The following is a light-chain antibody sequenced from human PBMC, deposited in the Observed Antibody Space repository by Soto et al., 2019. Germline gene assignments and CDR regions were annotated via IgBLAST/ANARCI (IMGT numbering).Light chain of an antibody. Sequence: QSVLTQPPSVSGAPGQRVTIFCTGSDSNIGADYDVHWYQQIPGTAPKLLVYGNTNRPSGVPDRFSGSKSGNTASLTVSGLQAEDEADYYCSSYAGSNNVVFGGGTKLTVL. J-gene: IGLJ2*01. CDR1: DSNIGADYD. CDR2: GNT. CDR3: SSYAGSNNVV. V-gene: IGLV1-40*01.